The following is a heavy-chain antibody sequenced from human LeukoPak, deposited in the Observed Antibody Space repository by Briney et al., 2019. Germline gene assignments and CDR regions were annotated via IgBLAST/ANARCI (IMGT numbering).Heavy chain of an antibody. V-gene: IGHV3-15*01. CDR1: GFTFSNAW. Sequence: GGSLRLSCAASGFTFSNAWMSWVRQAPGKGLEWVGRIKSKTDGGTTDYAAPVKGRLTISRDDSKNTLYLQMNSLKTEDTAVYYCTTDRHYYDSSGYYLFWFDPWGQGTLVTVSS. J-gene: IGHJ5*02. CDR2: IKSKTDGGTT. CDR3: TTDRHYYDSSGYYLFWFDP. D-gene: IGHD3-22*01.